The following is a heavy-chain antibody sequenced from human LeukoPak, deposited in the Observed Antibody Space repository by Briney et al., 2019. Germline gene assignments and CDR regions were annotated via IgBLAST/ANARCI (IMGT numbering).Heavy chain of an antibody. J-gene: IGHJ5*02. D-gene: IGHD5-12*01. CDR2: IIPIFGTA. Sequence: SVKVSCKSSGGTFSSYAISWVRQAPGQGLEWMGGIIPIFGTANYAQKFQGRVTITADESTSTAYMELSSLRSEDTAVYYCARSSAGYSGYDLRWFDPWGQGTLVTVSS. CDR3: ARSSAGYSGYDLRWFDP. V-gene: IGHV1-69*13. CDR1: GGTFSSYA.